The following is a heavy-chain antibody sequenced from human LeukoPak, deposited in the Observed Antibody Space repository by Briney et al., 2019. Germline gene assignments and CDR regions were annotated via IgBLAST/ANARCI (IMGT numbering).Heavy chain of an antibody. CDR2: INSDGSST. CDR3: ARGGYCSGGSCFFNY. CDR1: GFTFSSYG. Sequence: GGPLRLSCAASGFTFSSYGMHWVRQAPGKGLVWVSRINSDGSSTSYADSVKGRFTISRDNAKNTLYLQMNSLRAEDTAVYYCARGGYCSGGSCFFNYWGQGTLVTVSS. V-gene: IGHV3-74*01. J-gene: IGHJ4*02. D-gene: IGHD2-15*01.